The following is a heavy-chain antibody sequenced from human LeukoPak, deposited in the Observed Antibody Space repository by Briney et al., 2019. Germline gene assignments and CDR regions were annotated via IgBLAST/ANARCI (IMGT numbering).Heavy chain of an antibody. CDR3: ARGLDDYGDYGMDV. CDR1: GGSFSGYY. D-gene: IGHD4-17*01. V-gene: IGHV4-34*01. Sequence: TSETLSLTCAVYGGSFSGYYWSRIRQPPGKGLEWIGEINHSGSTNYNPSLKSRVTISVDTSKNQFSLKLSSVTAADTAVYYCARGLDDYGDYGMDVWGQGTTVTVSS. J-gene: IGHJ6*02. CDR2: INHSGST.